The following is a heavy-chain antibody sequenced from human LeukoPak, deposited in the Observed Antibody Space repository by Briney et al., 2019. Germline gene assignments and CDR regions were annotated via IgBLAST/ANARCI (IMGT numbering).Heavy chain of an antibody. Sequence: GGSLRLSCAASGFTFSSYAMSWVRQAPGKGLEYISGISSNGDTKYYVDSVKGRFTISRDNSKNTLYLQMGSLRGEDMAVYYCARSSGNYYFDYWGQGALVTVSS. J-gene: IGHJ4*02. D-gene: IGHD1-26*01. CDR3: ARSSGNYYFDY. CDR1: GFTFSSYA. V-gene: IGHV3-64*02. CDR2: ISSNGDTK.